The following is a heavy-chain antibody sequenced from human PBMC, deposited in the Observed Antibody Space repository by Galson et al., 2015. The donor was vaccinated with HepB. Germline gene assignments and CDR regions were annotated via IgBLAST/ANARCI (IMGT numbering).Heavy chain of an antibody. CDR2: INPSGGST. Sequence: SVKVSCKASGYTFTTYYMHWVRQAPGQGLEWMGIINPSGGSTTYAQKLQGRVTVTRDTSTSTVYMELTNLRSEDTAVYYCARGGPVTMVRGEGDWFDPWGQGTQVTVSS. CDR3: ARGGPVTMVRGEGDWFDP. J-gene: IGHJ5*02. CDR1: GYTFTTYY. V-gene: IGHV1-46*04. D-gene: IGHD3-10*01.